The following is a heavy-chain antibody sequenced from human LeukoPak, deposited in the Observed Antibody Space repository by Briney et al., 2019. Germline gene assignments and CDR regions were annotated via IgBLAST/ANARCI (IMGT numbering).Heavy chain of an antibody. CDR3: ARGLTYCSSTSCYYYYGMGV. J-gene: IGHJ6*02. CDR1: GYTFTSYY. Sequence: ASVKVSCKASGYTFTSYYMHWVRQAPGQGLEWMGWINPNSGGTNYAQKFQGRVTMTRDTSISTAYMGLSRLRSDDTAVYYCARGLTYCSSTSCYYYYGMGVWGQGTTVTVSS. V-gene: IGHV1-2*02. D-gene: IGHD2-2*01. CDR2: INPNSGGT.